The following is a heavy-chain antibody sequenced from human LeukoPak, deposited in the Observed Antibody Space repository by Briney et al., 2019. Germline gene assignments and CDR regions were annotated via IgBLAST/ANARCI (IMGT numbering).Heavy chain of an antibody. CDR3: GGGPAGNGRAGFDH. CDR2: ISFDGANK. J-gene: IGHJ4*02. Sequence: GGSLRLSCATSGFTFSMSSMHWVRLAPGKGLGWLAGISFDGANKFSGDSVKGRFSISRDNSKNTLYLQMNSLRLDDTAVYFCGGGPAGNGRAGFDHWGPGNLVPGS. D-gene: IGHD2-8*01. CDR1: GFTFSMSS. V-gene: IGHV3-30*04.